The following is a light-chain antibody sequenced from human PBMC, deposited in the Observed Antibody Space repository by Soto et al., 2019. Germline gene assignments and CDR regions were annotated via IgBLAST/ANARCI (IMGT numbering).Light chain of an antibody. CDR3: SSYTRSSLYV. Sequence: QSVLTQPACVSGSPGQSITISCTGTSSDVGGYNYVSWYQQHPGKAPKLMIYEVTNRPSGVSNRFSGSKSGNTASLTISGVQAEDEADYYCSSYTRSSLYVFGTGTKVTVL. J-gene: IGLJ1*01. V-gene: IGLV2-14*01. CDR2: EVT. CDR1: SSDVGGYNY.